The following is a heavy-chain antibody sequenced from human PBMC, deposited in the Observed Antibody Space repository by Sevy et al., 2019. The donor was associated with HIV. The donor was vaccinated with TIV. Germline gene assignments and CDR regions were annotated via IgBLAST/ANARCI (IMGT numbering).Heavy chain of an antibody. V-gene: IGHV3-30*18. CDR1: GFSFSNYG. D-gene: IGHD3-22*01. Sequence: GGSLRLSCAASGFSFSNYGMHWVRQAPGKGLEWVAGISYDGSNKVYADSVKGRFTISRDNSKNTLYLQMNSLRAEDTAVYYGAKVKPPSQCDSRGYPDYWGQGTLVTVSS. CDR3: AKVKPPSQCDSRGYPDY. CDR2: ISYDGSNK. J-gene: IGHJ4*02.